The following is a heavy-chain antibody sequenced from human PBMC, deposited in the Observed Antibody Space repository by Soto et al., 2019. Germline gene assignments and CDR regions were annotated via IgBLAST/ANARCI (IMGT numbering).Heavy chain of an antibody. J-gene: IGHJ4*02. V-gene: IGHV3-30*04. Sequence: QVQLVESGGGVVQPGRSLRLSCTASGFTVSNYAIHWVRQAPGKGLEWVALISYDGRDEYYAESVKGRFTISRDNSKNTLYLQMSSLRAEDTGMFYCARDSRTDGYKYDYFDYWGQGPLVTVSS. CDR1: GFTVSNYA. CDR2: ISYDGRDE. D-gene: IGHD5-12*01. CDR3: ARDSRTDGYKYDYFDY.